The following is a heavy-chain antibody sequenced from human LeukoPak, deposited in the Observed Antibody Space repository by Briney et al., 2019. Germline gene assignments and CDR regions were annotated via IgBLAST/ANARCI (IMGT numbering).Heavy chain of an antibody. CDR3: ARVLGCSYGPGLGY. CDR1: GGTFSSYT. CDR2: IIPILGIA. D-gene: IGHD5-18*01. Sequence: SVKVSCKASGGTFSSYTISWVRQAPGQGLEWMGRIIPILGIANYAQKFQGRVTITADKSTSTAYMELSSLRSEDTAVYYCARVLGCSYGPGLGYWGQGTLVTVSS. J-gene: IGHJ4*02. V-gene: IGHV1-69*02.